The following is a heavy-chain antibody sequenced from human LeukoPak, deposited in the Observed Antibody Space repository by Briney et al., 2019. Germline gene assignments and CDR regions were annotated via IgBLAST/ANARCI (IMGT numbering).Heavy chain of an antibody. J-gene: IGHJ4*02. V-gene: IGHV3-20*04. CDR1: GFTFDDYG. D-gene: IGHD2-15*01. CDR2: INWNGGGT. Sequence: GGSLRLSCAASGFTFDDYGMSWVRQAPGKGLEWVSGINWNGGGTGYADSVKGRFTISRDNAKNSLYLQMNSLRAEDTALYYCARGGIVVVAATPFDYWGQGTLVTVSS. CDR3: ARGGIVVVAATPFDY.